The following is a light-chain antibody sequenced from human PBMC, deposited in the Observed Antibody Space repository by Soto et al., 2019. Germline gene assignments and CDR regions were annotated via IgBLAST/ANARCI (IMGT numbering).Light chain of an antibody. CDR3: CSYAGSASYV. CDR2: TVT. V-gene: IGLV2-11*01. J-gene: IGLJ1*01. CDR1: SSDIGGYNY. Sequence: QSVLTQPRSVSGSPGQSVTISCTGTSSDIGGYNYVSWYQQHPGKAPKLMIYTVTKRPSGVPDRFSGSKSDNTASLTISGLQADDVADYYCCSYAGSASYVFGTGTKLTVL.